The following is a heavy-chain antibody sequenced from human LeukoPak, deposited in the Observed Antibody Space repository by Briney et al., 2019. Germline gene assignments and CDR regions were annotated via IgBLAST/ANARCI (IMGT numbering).Heavy chain of an antibody. CDR3: ARDATPQYSSGWVFFDY. CDR2: ISSSSGTI. CDR1: GLPLSSLS. D-gene: IGHD6-19*01. V-gene: IGHV3-48*04. Sequence: GGSLGLSCAAFGLPLSSLSMKWDRQVPGKGLGWISYISSSSGTIHFEDSVKGRFTISRDNGRNSLYLQMNSLRVDDTAVYYCARDATPQYSSGWVFFDYWGQGTLVTVSS. J-gene: IGHJ4*02.